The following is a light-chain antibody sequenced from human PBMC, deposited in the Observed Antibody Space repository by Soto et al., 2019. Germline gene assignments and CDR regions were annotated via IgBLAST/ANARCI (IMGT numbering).Light chain of an antibody. Sequence: DIQMTQSPSSLSASVGDRITITCQASQDINKYLNWYQQKLGKAPKLLIYDAFNLQRRVPSRFSGSGSWTHFSLSISSLQTEDIATYYCQQSENGPLTFGGGTKVEIK. CDR3: QQSENGPLT. V-gene: IGKV1-33*01. J-gene: IGKJ4*01. CDR1: QDINKY. CDR2: DAF.